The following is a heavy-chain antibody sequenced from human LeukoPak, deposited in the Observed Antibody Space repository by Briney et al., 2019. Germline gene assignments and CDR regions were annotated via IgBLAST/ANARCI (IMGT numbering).Heavy chain of an antibody. J-gene: IGHJ4*02. D-gene: IGHD6-19*01. V-gene: IGHV3-30*18. CDR1: GFSFSSFG. CDR3: AKAGYSSGWRNSDY. Sequence: GGSLRLSCAASGFSFSSFGMHWVRQAPGKGLEWVAVISYDGSNKFYADSVKGRFTISRDNSKNTLYLQMNSLRAEDTAVFYCAKAGYSSGWRNSDYWGQGTLVTVSS. CDR2: ISYDGSNK.